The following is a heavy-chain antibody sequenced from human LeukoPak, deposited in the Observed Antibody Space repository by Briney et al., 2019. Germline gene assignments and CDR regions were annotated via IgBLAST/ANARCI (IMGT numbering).Heavy chain of an antibody. D-gene: IGHD2-2*01. CDR2: ISISGTTT. Sequence: GVSLRLSCAASGFTFSEFEINWVRQAPGKGLERVSYISISGTTTHYAVSVKGRFTISRDSAKNSGYLQMNSLRAGDTAVYYCVRGGSSPYKFNAFDVWGQGTVVTVSS. CDR3: VRGGSSPYKFNAFDV. V-gene: IGHV3-48*03. J-gene: IGHJ3*01. CDR1: GFTFSEFE.